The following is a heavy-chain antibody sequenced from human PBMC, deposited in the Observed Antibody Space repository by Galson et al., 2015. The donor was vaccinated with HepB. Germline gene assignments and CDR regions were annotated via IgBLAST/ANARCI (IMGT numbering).Heavy chain of an antibody. CDR1: GYTFTSYY. J-gene: IGHJ6*03. CDR2: INPSGGST. CDR3: ARDRMEVVVTLYYYYMDV. D-gene: IGHD3-22*01. Sequence: SVKVSCKASGYTFTSYYMHWVRQAPGQGLEWMGIINPSGGSTSYAQKFQGRVTMTRDTSTSTVYMELSSLRSEDTAVYYCARDRMEVVVTLYYYYMDVWGKGTTVTVSS. V-gene: IGHV1-46*01.